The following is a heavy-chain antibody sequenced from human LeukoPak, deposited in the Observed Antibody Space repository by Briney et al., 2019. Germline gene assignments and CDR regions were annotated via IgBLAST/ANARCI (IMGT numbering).Heavy chain of an antibody. CDR3: ARDRNSSPSYNWFDP. V-gene: IGHV1-2*02. Sequence: ASVKVSCKASGGTFSSYAISWVRQAPGQGLEWMGWINPNSGGTNYAQKFQGRVTMTRDTSISTAYMELSRLRSDDTAVYYCARDRNSSPSYNWFDPWGQGTLVTVSS. J-gene: IGHJ5*02. CDR1: GGTFSSYA. CDR2: INPNSGGT. D-gene: IGHD6-13*01.